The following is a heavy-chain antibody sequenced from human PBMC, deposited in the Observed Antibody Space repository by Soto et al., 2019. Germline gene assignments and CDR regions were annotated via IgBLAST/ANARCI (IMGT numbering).Heavy chain of an antibody. CDR3: ARGHSSSWPYYYYGMDV. Sequence: SETLSLTCTVSGGSFSGYYWSWIRQPPGKGLEWIGEINHSGSTNYNPSLKSRVTISVDTSKNQFSLKLSSVTAADTAVYYCARGHSSSWPYYYYGMDVWGQGTTVTVSS. D-gene: IGHD6-13*01. CDR1: GGSFSGYY. J-gene: IGHJ6*02. CDR2: INHSGST. V-gene: IGHV4-34*01.